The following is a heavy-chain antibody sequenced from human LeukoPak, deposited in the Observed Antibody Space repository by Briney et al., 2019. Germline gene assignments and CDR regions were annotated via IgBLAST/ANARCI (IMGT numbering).Heavy chain of an antibody. Sequence: GASVKVSCKPSGYTFTSYGISWVRQAPGQGLESRGWMSAYNGNTNYAQNLQGRVTMTTDTYTSTPYMELRSLRSVGPPEYCCCITVREWVELFPYYMYAWGKGTTVTVSS. D-gene: IGHD3-10*01. CDR3: CITVREWVELFPYYMYA. CDR2: MSAYNGNT. J-gene: IGHJ6*03. V-gene: IGHV1-18*01. CDR1: GYTFTSYG.